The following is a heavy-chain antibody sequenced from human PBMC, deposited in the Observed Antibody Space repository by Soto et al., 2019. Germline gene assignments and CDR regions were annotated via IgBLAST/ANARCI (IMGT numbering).Heavy chain of an antibody. CDR3: ARYDSGALDY. J-gene: IGHJ4*02. CDR1: GGSISSGGYS. D-gene: IGHD3-10*01. V-gene: IGHV4-31*11. CDR2: IYYSGNT. Sequence: SETLSLTCAVSGGSISSGGYSWSWIRQPPGKGLEWIGYIYYSGNTYSSPSLKSRVTVSVDTSKNQFSLKLSSMTAADTAVYYRARYDSGALDYWGQGTLVTVSS.